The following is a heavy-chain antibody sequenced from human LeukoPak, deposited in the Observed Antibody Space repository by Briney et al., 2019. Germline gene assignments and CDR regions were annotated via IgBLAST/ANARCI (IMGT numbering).Heavy chain of an antibody. CDR1: GYTFTSYG. J-gene: IGHJ4*02. CDR3: ARGGLGSRGPFDY. Sequence: ASVRVSCKASGYTFTSYGISWVRQAPGQGLEWMGRISAYTNYAQKLQGRVTMTTDTSTSTAYMELRSLRYDDTVVYYCARGGLGSRGPFDYWGQGTLVTVSS. D-gene: IGHD3-10*01. CDR2: ISAYT. V-gene: IGHV1-18*04.